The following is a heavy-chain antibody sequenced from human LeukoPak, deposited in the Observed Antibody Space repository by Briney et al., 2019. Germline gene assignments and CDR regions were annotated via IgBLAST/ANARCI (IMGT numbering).Heavy chain of an antibody. CDR1: GGSISSYY. D-gene: IGHD3-10*01. V-gene: IGHV4-59*12. J-gene: IGHJ5*02. Sequence: SETLSLTCTVSGGSISSYYWSWIRQPPGKGLEWIGYIYYSGSTNYNPSLKSRVTISVDTSKNQFSLKLSSVTAADTAVYYCAREGGWRGSGNYYRGRFDPWGQGTLVTVSS. CDR3: AREGGWRGSGNYYRGRFDP. CDR2: IYYSGST.